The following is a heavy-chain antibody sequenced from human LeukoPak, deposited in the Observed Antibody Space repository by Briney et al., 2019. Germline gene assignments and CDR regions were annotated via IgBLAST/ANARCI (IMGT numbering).Heavy chain of an antibody. J-gene: IGHJ4*02. CDR2: ISGSGGST. V-gene: IGHV3-23*01. Sequence: GGSLRLSCAASGFTFSSYAMGWVRQAPGKGLEWVSAISGSGGSTYYADSVKGRFTISRDNSKNALYLQMNSLRAEDTAVYSCANLGAVAGQRYFDYWGQGTLVTVSS. CDR3: ANLGAVAGQRYFDY. CDR1: GFTFSSYA. D-gene: IGHD6-19*01.